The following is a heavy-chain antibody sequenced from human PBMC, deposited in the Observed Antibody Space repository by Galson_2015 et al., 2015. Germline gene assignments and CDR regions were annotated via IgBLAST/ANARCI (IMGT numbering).Heavy chain of an antibody. CDR3: AKELVDGYNGGGYFDY. J-gene: IGHJ4*02. V-gene: IGHV3-30*18. CDR1: GFTFSSYG. D-gene: IGHD5-24*01. CDR2: ISYDGSNK. Sequence: SLRLSCAASGFTFSSYGMHWVRQAPGKGLEWVAVISYDGSNKYYADSVKGRFTISRDNSKNTLYLQMNSLRAEDTAVYYCAKELVDGYNGGGYFDYWGQGTLVTVSS.